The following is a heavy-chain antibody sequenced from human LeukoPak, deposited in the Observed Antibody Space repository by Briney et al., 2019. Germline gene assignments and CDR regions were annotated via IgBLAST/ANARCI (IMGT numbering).Heavy chain of an antibody. V-gene: IGHV4-39*01. CDR3: ARHGHHGDHDY. D-gene: IGHD2-21*02. Sequence: PSETLSLTCTLSGGSIRSTYYLWGWIRQPPGKGLEWIGSIHYTGSTNYNPSLKSRVTISVDTSKNQFSLNLTSVTAADTAVYYCARHGHHGDHDYWGQGTLVTVSS. CDR2: IHYTGST. CDR1: GGSIRSTYYL. J-gene: IGHJ4*02.